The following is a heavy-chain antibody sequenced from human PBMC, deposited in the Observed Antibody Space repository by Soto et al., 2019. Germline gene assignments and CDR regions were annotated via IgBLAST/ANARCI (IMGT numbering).Heavy chain of an antibody. D-gene: IGHD5-12*01. CDR1: GGSISNYY. V-gene: IGHV4-59*01. Sequence: SETLSLTCIVSGGSISNYYYNWIRQPPGKGLEWIGYISYTGSTNYNPSLKSRVTISVDTSKNQFSLKLSSVTAADTAVYYCARAYGGYAGDYWGQGTLVTVSS. CDR3: ARAYGGYAGDY. CDR2: ISYTGST. J-gene: IGHJ4*02.